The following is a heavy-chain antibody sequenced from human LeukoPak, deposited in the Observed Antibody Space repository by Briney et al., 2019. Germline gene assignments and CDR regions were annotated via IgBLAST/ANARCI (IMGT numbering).Heavy chain of an antibody. CDR2: IKSKTDGGTT. CDR1: GFTFSNAW. CDR3: TTDVHTYSGSYYGAFDI. J-gene: IGHJ3*02. Sequence: GGSLRLSCEASGFTFSNAWMSWVRQAPGKGLEWVGRIKSKTDGGTTDYAAPVKGRFTISRDDSKNTLYLQMNSLKTEDTAVYYCTTDVHTYSGSYYGAFDIWGQGTMVTVSS. V-gene: IGHV3-15*01. D-gene: IGHD1-26*01.